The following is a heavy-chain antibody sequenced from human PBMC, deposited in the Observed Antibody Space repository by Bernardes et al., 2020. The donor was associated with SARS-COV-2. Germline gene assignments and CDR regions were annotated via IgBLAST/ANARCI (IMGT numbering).Heavy chain of an antibody. Sequence: ASVKVSCKVSGYTLTELSMHWVRQAPGKGLEWMGGFDPEDGETIYAQKFQGRVTMTEDTSTDTAYMELSSLRSEDTAVYYCATAPAIAAAGTNKDYYYYYGMDVWGQGTTVTVSS. CDR1: GYTLTELS. CDR3: ATAPAIAAAGTNKDYYYYYGMDV. V-gene: IGHV1-24*01. J-gene: IGHJ6*02. D-gene: IGHD6-13*01. CDR2: FDPEDGET.